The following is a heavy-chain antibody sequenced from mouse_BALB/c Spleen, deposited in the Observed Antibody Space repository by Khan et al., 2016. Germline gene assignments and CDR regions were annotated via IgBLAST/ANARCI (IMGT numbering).Heavy chain of an antibody. D-gene: IGHD1-1*01. Sequence: QIQLVQSGPELKKPGKTVKISCKASGYTFTNYGMNWVKQAPGKGLKWMGWINTYTGEPTYADDFKGRFAFSLETSANTAYLQINNLKNEDTATXFDATYRYYYGSYRYLDGWGAGTTVTVSS. V-gene: IGHV9-3-1*01. CDR2: INTYTGEP. J-gene: IGHJ1*01. CDR1: GYTFTNYG. CDR3: ATYRYYYGSYRYLDG.